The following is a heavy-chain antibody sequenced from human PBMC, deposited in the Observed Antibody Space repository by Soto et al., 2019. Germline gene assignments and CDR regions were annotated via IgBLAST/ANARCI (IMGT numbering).Heavy chain of an antibody. Sequence: GGSLRLSCAASGFTFSSYAMSWVRQAPGKGLEWVSAISGSGGSTYYADSVKGRFTISRDNSKNTLYLQMNSLRAEDTAVYYCEKDTYVWSGYSNWFDTWGQGTLVTVSS. J-gene: IGHJ5*02. D-gene: IGHD3-3*01. CDR1: GFTFSSYA. V-gene: IGHV3-23*01. CDR3: EKDTYVWSGYSNWFDT. CDR2: ISGSGGST.